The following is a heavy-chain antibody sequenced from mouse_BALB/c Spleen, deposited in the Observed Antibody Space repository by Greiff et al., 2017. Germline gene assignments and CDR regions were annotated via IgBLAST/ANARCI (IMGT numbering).Heavy chain of an antibody. J-gene: IGHJ4*01. CDR2: ISSGSSTI. CDR1: GFTFSSFG. Sequence: EVQGVESGGGLVQPGGSRKLSCAASGFTFSSFGMHWVRQAPEKGLEWVAYISSGSSTIYYADTVKGRFTISRDNPKNTLFLQMTSLRSEDTAMYYCARGGRPYYYAMDYWGQGTSVTVSS. V-gene: IGHV5-17*02. CDR3: ARGGRPYYYAMDY.